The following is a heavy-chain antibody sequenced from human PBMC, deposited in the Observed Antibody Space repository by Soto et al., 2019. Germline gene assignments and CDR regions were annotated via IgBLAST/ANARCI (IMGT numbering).Heavy chain of an antibody. D-gene: IGHD2-15*01. Sequence: QVQLQQWGAGLLKPSETLSLTCAVYGGSFSGYYWSWIRQPPGKGLEWIGEINHSGSTNYNPSLKSRVTISVDTSKNQFSLKLSYVTAADTAVYYCARLCSGGSCYSTYWGQGTLVTVSS. J-gene: IGHJ4*02. V-gene: IGHV4-34*01. CDR1: GGSFSGYY. CDR2: INHSGST. CDR3: ARLCSGGSCYSTY.